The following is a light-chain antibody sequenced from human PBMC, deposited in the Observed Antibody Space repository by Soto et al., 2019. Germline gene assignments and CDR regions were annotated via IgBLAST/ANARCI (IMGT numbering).Light chain of an antibody. CDR2: EVT. CDR1: SSDVGNYNL. J-gene: IGLJ2*01. Sequence: QSALTQPASVSGSPGQSITISCTGSSSDVGNYNLVSWYHQHPGRAPKLLIYEVTKRPSGVSNRFSGSKSGNTASLTISGLQAEDEADYYCCSYAGSNTLVVFGGGTKLTIL. CDR3: CSYAGSNTLVV. V-gene: IGLV2-23*02.